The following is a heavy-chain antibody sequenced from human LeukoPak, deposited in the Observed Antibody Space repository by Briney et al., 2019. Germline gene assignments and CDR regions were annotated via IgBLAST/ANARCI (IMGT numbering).Heavy chain of an antibody. Sequence: SETLSLTCTVSGGSISSYYWSWIRQPPGKGLEWIGYIYYSGSTNYNPSLKSRVTISVDQSKNQFSLKLSSATAADTAVYYCASKDYNYLAFDFWGQGTLVTVSS. J-gene: IGHJ4*02. V-gene: IGHV4-59*12. D-gene: IGHD5-24*01. CDR1: GGSISSYY. CDR2: IYYSGST. CDR3: ASKDYNYLAFDF.